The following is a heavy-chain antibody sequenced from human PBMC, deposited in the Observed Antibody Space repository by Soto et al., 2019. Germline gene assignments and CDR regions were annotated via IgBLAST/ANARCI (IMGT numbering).Heavy chain of an antibody. V-gene: IGHV3-30*03. CDR2: LSYDGSNK. D-gene: IGHD2-2*01. CDR3: ARIVPAAKYFYFGKEV. J-gene: IGHJ6*02. CDR1: GFTFSTYA. Sequence: QVQLVESGGGVVQPGRSLRLSCAASGFTFSTYAMHWVRQAPGKGLEWVAVLSYDGSNKYYADSVKGRFTISRDNSQKTLELEMDSPRAEDTAGEYRARIVPAAKYFYFGKEVLGQGDT.